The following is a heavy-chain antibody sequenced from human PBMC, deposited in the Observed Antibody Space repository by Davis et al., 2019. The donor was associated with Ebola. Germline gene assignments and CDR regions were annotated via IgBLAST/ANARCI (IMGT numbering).Heavy chain of an antibody. V-gene: IGHV1-8*01. J-gene: IGHJ4*02. CDR1: GYTFTNYD. Sequence: ASVKVSCKASGYTFTNYDVHWVRQGTGQGLEWIGWMNPNSANTGYGQKFQGRVTMTRDTSTSTVYMELSSLRSEDTAVYYCARDQATVTTSYFDYWGQGTLVTVSS. CDR2: MNPNSANT. CDR3: ARDQATVTTSYFDY. D-gene: IGHD4-11*01.